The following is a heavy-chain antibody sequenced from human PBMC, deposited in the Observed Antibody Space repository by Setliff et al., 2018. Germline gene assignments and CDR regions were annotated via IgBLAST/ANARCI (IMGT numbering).Heavy chain of an antibody. Sequence: PGGSLSLSCAASGFTFSNAWMSWVRQAPGKGLEWIGRVKSKIDGGTTDYAAPVKGRFTISRDDSKNALYLQMNSLKTEDTAVYYCTADIPVPLAQIDYWGQGTLVTVSS. V-gene: IGHV3-15*01. CDR2: VKSKIDGGTT. D-gene: IGHD2-2*01. CDR1: GFTFSNAW. CDR3: TADIPVPLAQIDY. J-gene: IGHJ4*02.